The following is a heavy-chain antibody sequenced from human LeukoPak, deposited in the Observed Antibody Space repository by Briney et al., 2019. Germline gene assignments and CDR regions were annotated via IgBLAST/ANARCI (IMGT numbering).Heavy chain of an antibody. V-gene: IGHV4-31*03. Sequence: PSQTLSLTCTVSGGSISSGGYYWRWIRQHPGKGLEWIGYIYYSGSTYYNPSPKSRVTISVDTSKNQFSLKLSSVTAADTAVYYCARATVIFPPGYGMEVWGQGTTVTVSS. J-gene: IGHJ6*02. CDR3: ARATVIFPPGYGMEV. CDR2: IYYSGST. D-gene: IGHD2-8*02. CDR1: GGSISSGGYY.